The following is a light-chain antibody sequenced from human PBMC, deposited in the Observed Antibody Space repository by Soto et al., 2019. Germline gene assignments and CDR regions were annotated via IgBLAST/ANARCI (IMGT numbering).Light chain of an antibody. CDR2: DAS. CDR1: QDISNY. V-gene: IGKV1-33*01. J-gene: IGKJ1*01. CDR3: QQYYSYPPT. Sequence: DIKMTQSPSSLSASVGDRVTITCQASQDISNYLNWYQQKPGKAPKLLIYDASNLETGVPSRFSGSGSGTDFTLTISCLQSEDFATYYCQQYYSYPPTFGQGTKVAIK.